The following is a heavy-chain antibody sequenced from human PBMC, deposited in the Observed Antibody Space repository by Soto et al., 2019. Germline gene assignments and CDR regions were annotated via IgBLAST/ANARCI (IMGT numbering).Heavy chain of an antibody. CDR2: IYYSGST. D-gene: IGHD5-12*01. Sequence: SETLALTFTVSDGSISSYYWSWIRQPPGKGLEWIGYIYYSGSTNYNPSLKSRVTISVETSKNQFSLKLSSLTAADTAVYYCAREYGGYQYFEYWGQGTLVTVS. V-gene: IGHV4-59*01. J-gene: IGHJ4*02. CDR1: DGSISSYY. CDR3: AREYGGYQYFEY.